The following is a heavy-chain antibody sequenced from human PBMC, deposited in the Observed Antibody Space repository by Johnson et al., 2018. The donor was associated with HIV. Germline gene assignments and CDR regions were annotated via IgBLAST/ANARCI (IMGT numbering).Heavy chain of an antibody. CDR2: IRNRANSYTT. J-gene: IGHJ3*02. V-gene: IGHV3-72*01. CDR3: ASVWSDTWAFDI. D-gene: IGHD3-3*01. CDR1: EFTFSDHY. Sequence: VQLVESGGGVVQPGRSLRLSCAASEFTFSDHYMDWVRQAPGKGLEWVGRIRNRANSYTTEYAASVKGRFTISRDDSKNSLYLQMNSLKIEDTAVYYCASVWSDTWAFDIWGQGTMVTVSS.